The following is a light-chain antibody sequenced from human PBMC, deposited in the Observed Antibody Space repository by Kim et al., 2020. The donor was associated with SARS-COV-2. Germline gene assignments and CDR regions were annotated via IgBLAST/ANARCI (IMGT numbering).Light chain of an antibody. CDR1: QSISNY. V-gene: IGKV1-27*01. CDR2: AAS. CDR3: QKYNSAPLT. J-gene: IGKJ4*01. Sequence: ASVGDRGTITCRASQSISNYLDWYQQKPGKVPKLLIYAASTLQSGVPSRFSGSGSGTDFTLTISSLQPEDVATYYCQKYNSAPLTFGGGTKVDIK.